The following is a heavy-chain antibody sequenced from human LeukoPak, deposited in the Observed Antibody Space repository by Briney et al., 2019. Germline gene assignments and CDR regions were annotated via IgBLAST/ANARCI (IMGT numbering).Heavy chain of an antibody. D-gene: IGHD4-17*01. CDR1: GFTFSSYA. V-gene: IGHV3-23*01. CDR3: ARAGNYYGDYDF. J-gene: IGHJ4*02. Sequence: PGRSLRLSCAASGFTFSSYAMIWVRHAPGKGLNGVSTISGSGSITYYADSVKGRFTISRDNSRNTLYLKLNSVRADDTAVYYCARAGNYYGDYDFWGQGTLVTVSS. CDR2: ISGSGSIT.